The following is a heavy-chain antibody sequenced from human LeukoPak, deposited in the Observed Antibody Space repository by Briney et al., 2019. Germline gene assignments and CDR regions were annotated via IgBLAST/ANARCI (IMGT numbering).Heavy chain of an antibody. Sequence: PSETLSLTCTVSGGSISSSSYSWSWIRQPPGKGLEWIGEINHSGITNYNPSLKSRVTISVDTSKNQFSLKLSSVTAADTAVYYCARHVAFPPDYGGNYGLLENSDHHPNWFDPWGQGTLVTVSS. V-gene: IGHV4-39*01. CDR3: ARHVAFPPDYGGNYGLLENSDHHPNWFDP. CDR2: INHSGIT. J-gene: IGHJ5*02. CDR1: GGSISSSSYS. D-gene: IGHD4-23*01.